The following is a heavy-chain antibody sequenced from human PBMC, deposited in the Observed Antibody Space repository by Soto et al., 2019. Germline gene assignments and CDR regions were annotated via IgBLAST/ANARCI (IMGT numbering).Heavy chain of an antibody. V-gene: IGHV3-11*05. CDR3: ARVHSSRWYYFEY. Sequence: QVQLVESGGGLVKPGGSLRLSCAASGFTFSDYYMSWIRQAPGKGLEWVSYISSSSSYTNYADSVKGRFTISRDNAKKSLYLQMNSLRAEDTAVYYCARVHSSRWYYFEYWGQGTVVTVSA. CDR2: ISSSSSYT. CDR1: GFTFSDYY. D-gene: IGHD6-13*01. J-gene: IGHJ4*02.